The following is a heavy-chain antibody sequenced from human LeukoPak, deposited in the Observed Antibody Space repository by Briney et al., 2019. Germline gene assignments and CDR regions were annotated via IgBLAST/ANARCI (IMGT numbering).Heavy chain of an antibody. CDR1: GFTFSSYE. V-gene: IGHV3-48*03. D-gene: IGHD5-24*01. Sequence: GGSLRLSCAASGFTFSSYEMNWVRQAPGKGLEWVSYISSSGDTIYYADSVKGRFTISRDNAKNSLYLQMNSLRDEDTAVYYCARGYLSRDGYNFSFFDYWGQGTLVTVSS. CDR2: ISSSGDTI. CDR3: ARGYLSRDGYNFSFFDY. J-gene: IGHJ4*02.